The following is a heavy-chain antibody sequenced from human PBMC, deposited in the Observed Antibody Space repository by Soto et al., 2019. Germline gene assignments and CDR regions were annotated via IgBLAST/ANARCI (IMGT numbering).Heavy chain of an antibody. V-gene: IGHV1-69*02. CDR2: IIPMLAIT. Sequence: QVQLVQSGAEVKKPGSSVKVSYKASGGTFNVYTIIWVRQAPGQGLEWMGRIIPMLAITNYAQRFQGRVTLTADTSTTTAYMELSSLTSEDTAVYYCALGSWSGETFDIWGQGTLVTVSS. J-gene: IGHJ3*02. D-gene: IGHD6-13*01. CDR1: GGTFNVYT. CDR3: ALGSWSGETFDI.